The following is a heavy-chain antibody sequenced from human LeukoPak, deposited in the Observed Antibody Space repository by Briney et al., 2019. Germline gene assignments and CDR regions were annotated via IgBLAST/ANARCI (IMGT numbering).Heavy chain of an antibody. V-gene: IGHV1-69*13. CDR1: GGTFSSYA. D-gene: IGHD3-9*01. CDR2: IIPIFGTA. J-gene: IGHJ4*02. CDR3: ARVAVLRYFDWEPPPDY. Sequence: SVKVSCKASGGTFSSYAISWVRQAPGQGLEWMGGIIPIFGTANYAQKFQGRVTITADESTSTAYMELSSLRSEDTAVYYCARVAVLRYFDWEPPPDYWGQGTLVTVSS.